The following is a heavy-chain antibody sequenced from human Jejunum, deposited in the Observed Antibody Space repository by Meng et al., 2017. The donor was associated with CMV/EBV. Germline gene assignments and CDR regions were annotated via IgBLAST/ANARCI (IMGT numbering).Heavy chain of an antibody. Sequence: SYGMNWVRQAPGKGLEWVSSISPTSVYRYCADSLPSRFTISRDNANNSVYLQLNSLRAEDTAVYYCARRSCTTMFCESRDAFDVWGQGTRVTVSS. CDR3: ARRSCTTMFCESRDAFDV. D-gene: IGHD3-9*01. V-gene: IGHV3-21*06. J-gene: IGHJ3*01. CDR1: SYG. CDR2: ISPTSVYR.